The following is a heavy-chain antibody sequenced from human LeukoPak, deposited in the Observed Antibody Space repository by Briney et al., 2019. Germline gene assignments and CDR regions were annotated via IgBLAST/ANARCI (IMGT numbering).Heavy chain of an antibody. V-gene: IGHV4-34*01. Sequence: SETLSLTCAVYGGSFCGYYWSLIRQPPGKGLEWIGEINHSGSTNYNPSLKSRVTISVDTSKNQFSLKLSSVTAADTAVYYCARGGGIAAAGRKYYYYYMDVWGKGTTVTVSS. CDR3: ARGGGIAAAGRKYYYYYMDV. J-gene: IGHJ6*03. CDR1: GGSFCGYY. CDR2: INHSGST. D-gene: IGHD6-13*01.